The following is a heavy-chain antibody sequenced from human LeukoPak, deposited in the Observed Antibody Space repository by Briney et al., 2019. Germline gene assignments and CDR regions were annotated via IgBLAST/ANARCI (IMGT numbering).Heavy chain of an antibody. J-gene: IGHJ4*02. CDR1: GFTFSSYW. Sequence: GGSLRLSCAASGFTFSSYWMHWVRQAPGKGLVWLSRINSDGSTTSYADSVKGRFTISRDNAKNTLYLQMNSLRAEDTAVYYCARVGPYCRSTICYVDYWGQGTLVTVSS. D-gene: IGHD2-2*01. CDR2: INSDGSTT. V-gene: IGHV3-74*01. CDR3: ARVGPYCRSTICYVDY.